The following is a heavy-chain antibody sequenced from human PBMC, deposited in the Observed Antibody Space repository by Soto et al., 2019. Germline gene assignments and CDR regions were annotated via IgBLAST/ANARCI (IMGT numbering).Heavy chain of an antibody. J-gene: IGHJ3*02. CDR3: ATFTFGRPFDT. Sequence: GGSLRLSCVASGFTFNTYAMSWVRQAPGQGLEWVSAISGSGFSTYYADSVKGRFSISSDSSKNTLFLQMNSLRADDTAVYFCATFTFGRPFDTWGQGTMVTVSS. CDR1: GFTFNTYA. D-gene: IGHD3-16*01. V-gene: IGHV3-23*01. CDR2: ISGSGFST.